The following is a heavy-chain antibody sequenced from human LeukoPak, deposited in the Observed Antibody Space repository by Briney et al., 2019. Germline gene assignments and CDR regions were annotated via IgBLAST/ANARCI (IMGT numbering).Heavy chain of an antibody. CDR1: GFSFSTYA. CDR2: ISNDGDKK. D-gene: IGHD1-14*01. Sequence: GRSLRLSCAVSGFSFSTYAMHWVRQAPGKGLDWVAVISNDGDKKYYADSVKGRVTISRDNSKNTLYLDLNSLRIEDTSVFYCARSAGGGKPIDYWGQGTLVTVS. CDR3: ARSAGGGKPIDY. J-gene: IGHJ4*02. V-gene: IGHV3-30*03.